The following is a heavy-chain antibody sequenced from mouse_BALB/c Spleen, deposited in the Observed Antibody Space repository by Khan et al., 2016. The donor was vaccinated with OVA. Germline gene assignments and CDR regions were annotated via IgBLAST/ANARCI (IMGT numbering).Heavy chain of an antibody. CDR2: VIYTGYT. CDR3: ARSTYRYAFAY. Sequence: EVQLQESGPSLVKPSQTLSLTCSVTGDSITSGYWSWIRKFPGNKLEYMGYVIYTGYTDYNPSLKSRLATTRHTSKNQYYLQLNSVTTEDTATYYCARSTYRYAFAYWGQGTLVTVSA. V-gene: IGHV3-8*02. D-gene: IGHD2-14*01. J-gene: IGHJ3*01. CDR1: GDSITSGY.